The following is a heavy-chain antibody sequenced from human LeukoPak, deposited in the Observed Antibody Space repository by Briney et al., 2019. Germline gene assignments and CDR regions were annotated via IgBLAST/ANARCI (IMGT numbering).Heavy chain of an antibody. CDR2: ITSSSSTI. CDR3: ARDNILTGYYRVYYYYYMDV. V-gene: IGHV3-48*04. Sequence: PGGSLRLSCAASEFIFSSYSMNWVRQAPGKGLEWVSYITSSSSTIYYADSVKGRFTLSRDNTKNSLYLQMNSLRAEDTAVYYCARDNILTGYYRVYYYYYMDVWGKGTTVTVS. J-gene: IGHJ6*03. D-gene: IGHD3-9*01. CDR1: EFIFSSYS.